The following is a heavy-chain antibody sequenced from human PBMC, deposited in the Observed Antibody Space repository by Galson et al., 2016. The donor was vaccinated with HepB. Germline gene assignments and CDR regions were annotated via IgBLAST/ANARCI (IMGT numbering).Heavy chain of an antibody. V-gene: IGHV1-3*04. Sequence: SVKVSCKASGYTFTNYAMHWVRQAPGERLEWMGWMNTANGNTMYPENLQGRVTITWDTAATTAYMDLSSLRSEDTAVYYCARDFHGMGVWGQGTTVTVSS. CDR1: GYTFTNYA. CDR2: MNTANGNT. J-gene: IGHJ6*02. CDR3: ARDFHGMGV.